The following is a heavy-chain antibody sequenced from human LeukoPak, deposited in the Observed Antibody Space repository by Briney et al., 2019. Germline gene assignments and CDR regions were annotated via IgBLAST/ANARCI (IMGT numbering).Heavy chain of an antibody. V-gene: IGHV4-31*03. Sequence: SETLSLTCSVSGGSLSSDDYYWSWIRQHPGKGLEWIGYIYYSGHTYYNPSLESRVTISVDTSMNQFSLKLSSVTAADTAVYYCAREGGPYRPLDYSGQGTLVTVAS. J-gene: IGHJ4*02. CDR2: IYYSGHT. CDR3: AREGGPYRPLDY. CDR1: GGSLSSDDYY.